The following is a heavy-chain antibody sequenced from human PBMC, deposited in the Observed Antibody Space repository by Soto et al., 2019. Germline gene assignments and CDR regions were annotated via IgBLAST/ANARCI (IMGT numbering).Heavy chain of an antibody. Sequence: QVQLVESGGGVVQPGRSLRLSCAASGFTFSSYAMHWVRQAPGKGREWVAVISYDGSNKYYADSVKGRFTISRDNSKNTLYLQMNSLRAEDTAVYYCARDRGGMNWGCAHYWGQGTLVTVSS. CDR3: ARDRGGMNWGCAHY. J-gene: IGHJ4*02. CDR1: GFTFSSYA. D-gene: IGHD7-27*01. V-gene: IGHV3-30-3*01. CDR2: ISYDGSNK.